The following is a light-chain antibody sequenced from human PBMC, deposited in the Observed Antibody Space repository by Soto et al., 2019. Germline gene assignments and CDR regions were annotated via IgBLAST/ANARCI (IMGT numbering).Light chain of an antibody. J-gene: IGKJ4*01. CDR1: QSINSY. V-gene: IGKV3-11*01. CDR3: QQRRNWPLT. Sequence: EIVLTQSPATLSLSPGERATLSCRASQSINSYLIWYQQKPGQAPRLLISDASNRATGIPARFSGSGSGTDFTLTISSLEPDDFAVYYCQQRRNWPLTFGGGTKVEIK. CDR2: DAS.